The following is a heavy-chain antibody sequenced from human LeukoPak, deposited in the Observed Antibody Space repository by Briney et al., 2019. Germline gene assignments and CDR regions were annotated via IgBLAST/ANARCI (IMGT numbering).Heavy chain of an antibody. Sequence: ASVKVSCKASGYTFTSYGISWVRQAPGQGLEWMGIINPSGGSTSYAQKFQGRVTMTRDMSTSTVYMELSSLRSEDTAVYYCARAAAAGSQGGYFDYWGQGTLVTVSS. CDR1: GYTFTSYG. D-gene: IGHD6-13*01. CDR2: INPSGGST. J-gene: IGHJ4*02. V-gene: IGHV1-46*01. CDR3: ARAAAAGSQGGYFDY.